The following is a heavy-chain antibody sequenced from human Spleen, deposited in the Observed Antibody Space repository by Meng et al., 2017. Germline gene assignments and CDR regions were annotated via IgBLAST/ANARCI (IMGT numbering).Heavy chain of an antibody. CDR3: ARVVLDSPIIYDVVTGFYLPNYFDY. CDR1: GFTFSSYE. V-gene: IGHV3-48*03. D-gene: IGHD3-9*01. Sequence: GESLKISCAASGFTFSSYEMNWVCQAPGKGLEWISYISPSGNTVYYADFVKGRFTISRDNAKNSLYLQMNSLRAEDTAVYYCARVVLDSPIIYDVVTGFYLPNYFDYWGRGTLVTVSS. CDR2: ISPSGNTV. J-gene: IGHJ4*02.